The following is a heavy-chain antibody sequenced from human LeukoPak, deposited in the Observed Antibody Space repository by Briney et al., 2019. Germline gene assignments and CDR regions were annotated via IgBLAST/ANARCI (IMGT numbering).Heavy chain of an antibody. CDR3: AKDPHFYYYYYMDA. V-gene: IGHV3-23*01. Sequence: GGSLRLSCAASGFSFSDYAMSWVRQAPGKGLEWVSAISGSGGDTYFADSVKGRFTISRDNSKRTVVLQMDNLRAEDTAVYYCAKDPHFYYYYYMDAWGNGTTVTVSS. CDR2: ISGSGGDT. J-gene: IGHJ6*03. CDR1: GFSFSDYA.